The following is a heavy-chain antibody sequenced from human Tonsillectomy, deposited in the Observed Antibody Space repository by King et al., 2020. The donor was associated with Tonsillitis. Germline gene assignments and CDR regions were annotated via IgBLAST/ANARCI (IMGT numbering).Heavy chain of an antibody. CDR3: ASDCSTTSFYELGAFDI. V-gene: IGHV3-21*01. Sequence: VQLVESGGGLVKPGGSLRLSCAASGFAFSTYSMNWVRQAPGKGLEWVSSISSSSSYIYYAESVKGRFTISRDNAKNSLYLQMNSLRAEDTAVYYCASDCSTTSFYELGAFDIWGQGTMVTVSS. J-gene: IGHJ3*02. CDR2: ISSSSSYI. CDR1: GFAFSTYS. D-gene: IGHD2-2*01.